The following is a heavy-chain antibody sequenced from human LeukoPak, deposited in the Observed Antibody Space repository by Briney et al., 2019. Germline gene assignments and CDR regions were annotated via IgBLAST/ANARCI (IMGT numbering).Heavy chain of an antibody. V-gene: IGHV1-69*04. D-gene: IGHD6-19*01. Sequence: ASVKVSCKASGGTSSSYANSWVRQPPGQGLEWMGRIIPILGIANYAQKFQGRVTITADKSTSTAYMELSSLRSEDTAVYYCARARSSGWYYFDYWGQGTLVTVSS. CDR1: GGTSSSYA. CDR3: ARARSSGWYYFDY. J-gene: IGHJ4*02. CDR2: IIPILGIA.